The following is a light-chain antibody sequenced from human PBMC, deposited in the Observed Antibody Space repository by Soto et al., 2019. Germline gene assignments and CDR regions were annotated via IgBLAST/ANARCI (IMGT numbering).Light chain of an antibody. J-gene: IGLJ7*01. V-gene: IGLV7-43*01. CDR3: LLFYGGAYV. Sequence: QTVVTQEPSLTVSPGGTVTVTCASSTGAVTSGYSPNWFQQKPGQAPRALIYSISNRHSWTPDRFSGSLLGGKAALTVSGVQPEDEADYYCLLFYGGAYVFGSGTQLTVL. CDR1: TGAVTSGYS. CDR2: SIS.